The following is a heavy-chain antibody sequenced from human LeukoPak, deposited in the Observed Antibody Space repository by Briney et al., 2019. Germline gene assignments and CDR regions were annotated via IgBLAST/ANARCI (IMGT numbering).Heavy chain of an antibody. CDR2: INSDGSST. CDR3: ARDILTYSGSYPDY. J-gene: IGHJ4*02. V-gene: IGHV3-74*01. D-gene: IGHD1-26*01. CDR1: GFTFSSYW. Sequence: GGSLRHSRAGSGFTFSSYWMHWVRQVPGKGLVWVSGINSDGSSTSYADSVKGRFTISRDNAKNTLYLQMNSLRAEDTAVYYCARDILTYSGSYPDYWGQGTLVTVSS.